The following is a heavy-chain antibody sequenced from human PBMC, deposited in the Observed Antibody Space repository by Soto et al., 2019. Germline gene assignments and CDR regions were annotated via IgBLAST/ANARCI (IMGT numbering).Heavy chain of an antibody. CDR3: ARDRGAYYYDSSGYYPRVLDY. CDR2: IIPIFGTA. D-gene: IGHD3-22*01. J-gene: IGHJ4*02. Sequence: ASVKVSCKASGGTFSSYAISWVRQAPGQGLEWMGGIIPIFGTANYAQKFQGRVTITADESTSTAYMELSSLRSGDTAVYYCARDRGAYYYDSSGYYPRVLDYWGQGTLVTVSS. V-gene: IGHV1-69*13. CDR1: GGTFSSYA.